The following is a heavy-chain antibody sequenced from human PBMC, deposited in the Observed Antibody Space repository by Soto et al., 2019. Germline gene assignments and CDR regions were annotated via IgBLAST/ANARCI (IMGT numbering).Heavy chain of an antibody. J-gene: IGHJ3*02. CDR2: MSHSGGT. D-gene: IGHD3-10*01. CDR1: GGSVNSGNYY. V-gene: IGHV4-34*01. CDR3: ASAERGPATPVVDAFDI. Sequence: QVQLQQWGAGLLKPSETLSLTCAVFGGSVNSGNYYWSWIRQPPGKGLEWIGEMSHSGGTHFNPSLNSRVTISEETSKHQFSLKMSSVTAAETDLYYCASAERGPATPVVDAFDIWGPGTMVTVSS.